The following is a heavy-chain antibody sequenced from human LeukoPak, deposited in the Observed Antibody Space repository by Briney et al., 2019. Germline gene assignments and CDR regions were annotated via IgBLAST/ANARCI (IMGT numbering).Heavy chain of an antibody. J-gene: IGHJ4*02. CDR3: ARGPRYYYGSGSFIDY. V-gene: IGHV4-34*01. CDR2: INHSGST. D-gene: IGHD3-10*01. Sequence: PSETLSLTCAVYGGSFSGYYWSWIRQPPGKGLEWIGDINHSGSTNYNPSLKSRVTISVDTSKNQFSLKLSSVTAADTAVYYCARGPRYYYGSGSFIDYWGQGTLVTVSS. CDR1: GGSFSGYY.